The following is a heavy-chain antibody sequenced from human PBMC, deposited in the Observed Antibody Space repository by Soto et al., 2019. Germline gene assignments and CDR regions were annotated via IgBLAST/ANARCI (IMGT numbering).Heavy chain of an antibody. CDR2: INHSGST. D-gene: IGHD3-10*01. V-gene: IGHV4-34*01. CDR1: GGSFSGYY. J-gene: IGHJ5*02. CDR3: ARVPLRITMVRGALNWFDP. Sequence: SETLSLTCAVYGGSFSGYYWSWIRQPPGKGLEWIGEINHSGSTNYNPSLKSRVTISVDTSKNQFSLKLSSVTAADTAVYYCARVPLRITMVRGALNWFDPWGQGTLVTVS.